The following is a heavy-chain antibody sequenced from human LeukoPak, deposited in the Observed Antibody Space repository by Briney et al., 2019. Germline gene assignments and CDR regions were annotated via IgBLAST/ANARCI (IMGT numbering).Heavy chain of an antibody. CDR2: IKQDGSEK. CDR1: GFAFSSYW. V-gene: IGHV3-7*01. D-gene: IGHD4-17*01. J-gene: IGHJ3*02. CDR3: ARARYDYGALDAFDI. Sequence: GGSLRLSCAASGFAFSSYWMSWVRQAPGKGLEWVANIKQDGSEKYYVDSVKGRFTISRDDAKNSLYLQMNSLRAEDTAVYYCARARYDYGALDAFDIWGQGTMVTVSS.